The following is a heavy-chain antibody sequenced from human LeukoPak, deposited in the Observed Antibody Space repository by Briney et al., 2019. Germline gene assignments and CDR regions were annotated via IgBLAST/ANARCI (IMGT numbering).Heavy chain of an antibody. Sequence: SQTLSPTCTVSGGSISSGDYYWSWIRQPPGKGLEWIGYIYYSGSTYYNPSLKSRVTISVDTSKNQFSLELSSVTAADTAVYYCARETITMIDLYWGQGTLVTVSS. CDR2: IYYSGST. J-gene: IGHJ4*02. D-gene: IGHD3-22*01. CDR3: ARETITMIDLY. CDR1: GGSISSGDYY. V-gene: IGHV4-30-4*01.